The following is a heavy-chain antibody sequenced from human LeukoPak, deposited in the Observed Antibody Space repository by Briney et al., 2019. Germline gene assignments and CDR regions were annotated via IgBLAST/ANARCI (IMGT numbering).Heavy chain of an antibody. CDR2: IDGGNGNT. V-gene: IGHV1-3*01. CDR1: GYTFTIHV. CDR3: ARGLYYYGSGSYAFDI. Sequence: ASVKVSCKTSGYTFTIHVMHWMRQAPGQSLEWMGSIDGGNGNTEYSQTFQGRVTFTRDTSTSTVYMELSSLRSEDTAVYYCARGLYYYGSGSYAFDIWGQGTMVTVSS. D-gene: IGHD3-10*01. J-gene: IGHJ3*02.